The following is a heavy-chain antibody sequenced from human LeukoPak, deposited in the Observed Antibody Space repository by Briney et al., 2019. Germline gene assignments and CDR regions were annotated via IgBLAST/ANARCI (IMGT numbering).Heavy chain of an antibody. Sequence: ASVKVSCKASGYTFTSYGISWVRQAPGQGLEWMGWISAYNGNTNYAQKLQGRVTMTTDTSTGTAYMELRSLRSDDTAVYYCARAPVLWFGESYYYYYMDVWGKGATVTISS. CDR1: GYTFTSYG. J-gene: IGHJ6*03. CDR3: ARAPVLWFGESYYYYYMDV. D-gene: IGHD3-10*01. CDR2: ISAYNGNT. V-gene: IGHV1-18*01.